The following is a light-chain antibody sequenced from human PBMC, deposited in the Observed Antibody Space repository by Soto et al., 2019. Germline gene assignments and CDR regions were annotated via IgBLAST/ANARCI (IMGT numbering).Light chain of an antibody. CDR3: QQYYSTPLT. J-gene: IGKJ4*01. CDR1: QSVLYSSNNKNY. Sequence: DIVMTQSPDSLAVSLGERATINCKSSQSVLYSSNNKNYLAWYQHKPGQPPKVLIYWASTRESGVPDRFSGSGSGTDFTLTISSLQAEDVALSFCQQYYSTPLTFGGGTKVESK. V-gene: IGKV4-1*01. CDR2: WAS.